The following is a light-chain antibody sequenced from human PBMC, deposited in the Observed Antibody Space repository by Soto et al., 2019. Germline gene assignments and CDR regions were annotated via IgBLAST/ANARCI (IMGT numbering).Light chain of an antibody. CDR1: QSVSSSY. CDR2: GAS. Sequence: EIVLTQSPGTLSLSPGERATLSCRASQSVSSSYLAWYRQKPGQAPSLLIYGASSRATGIPGRVSGSGSGTDFTLTISRLEPEDFAVYYCQQYGSSPCTFGQGTKLEIK. J-gene: IGKJ2*02. CDR3: QQYGSSPCT. V-gene: IGKV3-20*01.